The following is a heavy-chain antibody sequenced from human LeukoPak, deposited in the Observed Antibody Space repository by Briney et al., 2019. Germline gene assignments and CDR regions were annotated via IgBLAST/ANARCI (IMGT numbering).Heavy chain of an antibody. D-gene: IGHD2/OR15-2a*01. Sequence: GGSLRLSCAASGFTFSSYAMHWVRQAPGKGLEYVSAISSNGGSTYYANSVKGRFTISRDNSKNTLYLQMGSLRAEDMAVYYCARGRLASTTSTTYDYWGQGTLVTVSS. J-gene: IGHJ4*02. CDR3: ARGRLASTTSTTYDY. CDR2: ISSNGGST. CDR1: GFTFSSYA. V-gene: IGHV3-64*01.